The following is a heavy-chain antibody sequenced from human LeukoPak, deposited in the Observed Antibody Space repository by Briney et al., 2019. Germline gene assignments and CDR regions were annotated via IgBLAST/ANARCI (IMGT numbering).Heavy chain of an antibody. CDR2: ISYDGSNK. CDR1: GFTFSRYA. J-gene: IGHJ4*02. D-gene: IGHD4-17*01. V-gene: IGHV3-30-3*01. CDR3: VSTTVTLDY. Sequence: PGGSLRLSCAASGFTFSRYAMHWVRQAPGKGLEWVAVISYDGSNKYYADSVKGRFTISRDNSKNTLYLQMNSLRAEDTAVYYCVSTTVTLDYWGQGTLVTVSS.